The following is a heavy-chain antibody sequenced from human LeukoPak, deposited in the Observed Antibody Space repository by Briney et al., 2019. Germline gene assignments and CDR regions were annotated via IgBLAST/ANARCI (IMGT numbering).Heavy chain of an antibody. CDR2: IGTTGDT. CDR1: GFTFSNYD. J-gene: IGHJ4*02. V-gene: IGHV3-13*01. CDR3: ARVARYFDSSGSTGRYFDY. Sequence: GGPLRLSCAASGFTFSNYDMHWVRQAAGKGLEWVSVIGTTGDTFYAGSVKGRFTISRENAKNSLYLQMNRLRAGDTAVYYCARVARYFDSSGSTGRYFDYWSPGIQVTVSS. D-gene: IGHD3-22*01.